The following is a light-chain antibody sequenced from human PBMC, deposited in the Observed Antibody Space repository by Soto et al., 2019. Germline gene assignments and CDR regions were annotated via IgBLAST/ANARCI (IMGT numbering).Light chain of an antibody. Sequence: QSALNQPASVSGSPGQTIPISCTGTSSDVGGYDYVSWHQQHPGKAPKLMICDVSKRPSGVSNRFSGSKSGNTASLTISGLQAEDEADYYCSSKRGSTGVFGTGTKVTVL. CDR3: SSKRGSTGV. CDR2: DVS. CDR1: SSDVGGYDY. V-gene: IGLV2-14*01. J-gene: IGLJ1*01.